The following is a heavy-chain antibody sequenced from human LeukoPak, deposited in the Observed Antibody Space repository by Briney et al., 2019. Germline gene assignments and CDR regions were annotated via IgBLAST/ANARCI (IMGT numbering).Heavy chain of an antibody. CDR2: IYYSGST. CDR1: GGSISSSNYY. V-gene: IGHV4-39*01. J-gene: IGHJ4*02. CDR3: ARHGDSGYDYLAY. Sequence: SETLSLTCTVSGGSISSSNYYWGWIRQPPGKGLEWIGSIYYSGSTYYNPSLKSRVTISVDTSKNQFSLKLSSVTAADTAVYYCARHGDSGYDYLAYWGQGTLVTVSS. D-gene: IGHD5-12*01.